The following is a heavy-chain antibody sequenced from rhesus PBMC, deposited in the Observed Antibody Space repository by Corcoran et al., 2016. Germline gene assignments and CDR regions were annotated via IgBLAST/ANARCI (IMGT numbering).Heavy chain of an antibody. J-gene: IGHJ4*01. CDR3: ARDAAHYVRRYSGYSFDY. CDR2: ISGSSGNT. CDR1: GGSVSSSNW. V-gene: IGHV4-65*01. Sequence: QVQLQESGPGLVKPSETLSLTCAVSGGSVSSSNWWSWIRQPPGKGLEGIGYISGSSGNTNYNPSLKSRVTISTEASKNQFSLKLSSVTAADTAVYYCARDAAHYVRRYSGYSFDYWGQGVLVTVSS. D-gene: IGHD5-24*01.